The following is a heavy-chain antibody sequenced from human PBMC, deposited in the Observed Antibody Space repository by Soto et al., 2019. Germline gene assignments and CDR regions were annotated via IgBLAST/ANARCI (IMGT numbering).Heavy chain of an antibody. J-gene: IGHJ4*02. CDR1: GGSFSGYF. Sequence: QVQLQQWGAGLLKPSETLSLTCAVYGGSFSGYFWSWIRQPPGTGLEWIGEINHSGSTNYNPSLKSRVTMAVDTSKNQFSLKLSSVTAADTAVYYCARGEQIIDYWGQGTLVTVSS. CDR3: ARGEQIIDY. CDR2: INHSGST. V-gene: IGHV4-34*01.